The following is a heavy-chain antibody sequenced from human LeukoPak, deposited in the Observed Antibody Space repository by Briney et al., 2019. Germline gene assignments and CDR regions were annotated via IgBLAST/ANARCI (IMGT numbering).Heavy chain of an antibody. D-gene: IGHD2-15*01. CDR1: GFTFSSYS. CDR2: ISFGSGYI. J-gene: IGHJ4*02. CDR3: ARDRYCSGGSCYGNDY. Sequence: AGSLSLSCVASGFTFSSYSMNWVRQAPGKGLDLVSSISFGSGYIYYADSVKGRFTISRDNAKSSLYLQMNSLRAEDAAVYYCARDRYCSGGSCYGNDYWGQGTLVTVSS. V-gene: IGHV3-21*01.